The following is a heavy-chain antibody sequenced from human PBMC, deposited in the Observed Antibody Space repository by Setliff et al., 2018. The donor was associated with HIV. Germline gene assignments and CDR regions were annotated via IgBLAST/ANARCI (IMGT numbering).Heavy chain of an antibody. CDR2: ISPSGAST. CDR3: AKKGRGSYGPYFDD. Sequence: ASVKVSCKASGDTFTSYYMHWVRRAPGQGLEWMGMISPSGASTKYAQRLQGRVTLTRDTSSSTVYVELSSLRSDDTAVYYCAKKGRGSYGPYFDDWGQGTLVTVS. V-gene: IGHV1-46*01. D-gene: IGHD1-26*01. CDR1: GDTFTSYY. J-gene: IGHJ4*02.